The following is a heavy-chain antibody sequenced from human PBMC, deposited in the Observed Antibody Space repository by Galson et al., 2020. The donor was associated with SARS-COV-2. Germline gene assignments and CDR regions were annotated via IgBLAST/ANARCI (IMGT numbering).Heavy chain of an antibody. CDR3: ATAYYYYYYGMDV. J-gene: IGHJ6*02. Sequence: GGSLRLSCAASGFTFSSYSMNWVRQAPGKGLEWVSSSSSSSYIYYADSVKGRFTISRDNAKNSLYLQMNSLRAEDTAVYYCATAYYYYYYGMDVWGQGTTVTVSS. V-gene: IGHV3-21*01. CDR1: GFTFSSYS. CDR2: SSSSSYI.